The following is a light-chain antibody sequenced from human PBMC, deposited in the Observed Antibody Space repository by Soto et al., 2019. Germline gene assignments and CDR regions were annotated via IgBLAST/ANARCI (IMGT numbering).Light chain of an antibody. J-gene: IGKJ1*01. CDR3: QQYNSDSQT. CDR2: RAS. V-gene: IGKV1-5*03. Sequence: TQMTESPPTLSASVGDRVTITCRASQSISVWLAWYQQKAGKAPNLLIYRASRLESGVPSRFSGSGSETEFTLTISGLQPGDSETYYCQQYNSDSQTFGQGTKVDIK. CDR1: QSISVW.